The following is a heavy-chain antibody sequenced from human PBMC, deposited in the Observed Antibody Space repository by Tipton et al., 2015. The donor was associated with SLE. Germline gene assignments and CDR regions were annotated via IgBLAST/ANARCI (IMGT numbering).Heavy chain of an antibody. CDR1: GVSISNYY. J-gene: IGHJ2*01. V-gene: IGHV4-59*01. Sequence: TLSLTCYVTGVSISNYYWTWIRQSPGKGLEWIGNVYKNYNPSLESRVTISVDTSKNQFSLKLSSVTAADTAVYYCARVGITGTTWDWYFDLWGRGTLVTVSS. CDR3: ARVGITGTTWDWYFDL. D-gene: IGHD1-7*01. CDR2: VYKN.